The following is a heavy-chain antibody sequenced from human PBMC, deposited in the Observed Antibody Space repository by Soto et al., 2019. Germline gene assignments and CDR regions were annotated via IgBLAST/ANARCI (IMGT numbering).Heavy chain of an antibody. D-gene: IGHD6-13*01. CDR1: GGSISSTNW. CDR3: ARFRSWDRWRAFDI. Sequence: LSLTCAVSGGSISSTNWWSWVRQPPGKGLEWIGEIYHSGSTNYKMSLKSRVTISVDKSKNQISLKLSSVTAADTAVYYCARFRSWDRWRAFDIWGQGTMVTVSS. J-gene: IGHJ3*02. V-gene: IGHV4-4*02. CDR2: IYHSGST.